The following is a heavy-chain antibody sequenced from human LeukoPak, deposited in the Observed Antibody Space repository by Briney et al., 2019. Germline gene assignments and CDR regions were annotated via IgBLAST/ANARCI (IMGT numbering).Heavy chain of an antibody. CDR3: ARVIGYGSGWYYEY. Sequence: GGSLRLSCTVSGFTFSSYAMHWVRQAPGKGLEYFSATTSDAGSTYYANSVNGRFTISRTNSKQPLYLQMGSLRAEDMAVYFCARVIGYGSGWYYEYWGQGTLVTVSS. J-gene: IGHJ4*02. D-gene: IGHD6-19*01. V-gene: IGHV3-64*01. CDR2: TTSDAGST. CDR1: GFTFSSYA.